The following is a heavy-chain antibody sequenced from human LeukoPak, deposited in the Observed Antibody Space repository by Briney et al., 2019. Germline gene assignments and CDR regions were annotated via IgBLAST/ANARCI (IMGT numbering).Heavy chain of an antibody. D-gene: IGHD6-13*01. CDR1: GGSFSGYY. V-gene: IGHV4-59*01. CDR3: ASSSSCHTAFDY. Sequence: PSETLSLTCAVYGGSFSGYYWSWIRQPPGKGLEWIGYIYYSGSTNYNPSLKSRVTISVDTSKNQFSLKLSSVPAADTAVYYCASSSSCHTAFDYWGQGTLVTVSS. J-gene: IGHJ4*02. CDR2: IYYSGST.